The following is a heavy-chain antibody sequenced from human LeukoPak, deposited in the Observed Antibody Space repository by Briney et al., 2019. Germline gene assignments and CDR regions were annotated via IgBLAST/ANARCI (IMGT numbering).Heavy chain of an antibody. Sequence: SETLSLTCTVSGGSISSSTYNWGWIRQPPGKGLEWIGIIYYSGSTYYNPSLKSRVTISIDTSKNQFSLKLSSVTAADTAVYYCAGPLLTYYSDSSGYSWGQGTLVTVSS. V-gene: IGHV4-39*01. CDR3: AGPLLTYYSDSSGYS. CDR2: IYYSGST. J-gene: IGHJ4*02. D-gene: IGHD3-22*01. CDR1: GGSISSSTYN.